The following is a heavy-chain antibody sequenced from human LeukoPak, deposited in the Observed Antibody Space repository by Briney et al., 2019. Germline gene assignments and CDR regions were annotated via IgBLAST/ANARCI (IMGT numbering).Heavy chain of an antibody. Sequence: ASVKVSCKASGYTFTSYGISWVRQAPGQGLEWMGGIIPIFGTANYAQKFQGRVTITADESTSTAYMELSSLRSEDTAVYYCATDTEYYYDSSGYSYWGQGTLVTVSS. CDR2: IIPIFGTA. CDR1: GYTFTSYG. CDR3: ATDTEYYYDSSGYSY. D-gene: IGHD3-22*01. J-gene: IGHJ4*02. V-gene: IGHV1-69*13.